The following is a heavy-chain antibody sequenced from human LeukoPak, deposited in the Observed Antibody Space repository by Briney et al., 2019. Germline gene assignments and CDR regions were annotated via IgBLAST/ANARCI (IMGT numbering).Heavy chain of an antibody. CDR1: GGTFSSYA. CDR2: IIPIFGIA. D-gene: IGHD4-17*01. Sequence: SVKVSCKASGGTFSSYAISWVRQAPGQGLEWMGGIIPIFGIANYAQKFQGRVTITADESTSTAYMELSSLRSEDTAVYYCARSTMTTVTTHDAFDIWGQGTMVTVSS. V-gene: IGHV1-69*01. CDR3: ARSTMTTVTTHDAFDI. J-gene: IGHJ3*02.